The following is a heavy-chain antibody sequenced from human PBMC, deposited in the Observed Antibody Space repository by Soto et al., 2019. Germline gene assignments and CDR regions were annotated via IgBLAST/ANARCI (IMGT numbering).Heavy chain of an antibody. J-gene: IGHJ6*02. D-gene: IGHD3-22*01. CDR2: IIPIFGTA. Sequence: QGLEWMGGIIPIFGTANYAQKFQGRVTITADESTSTAYMELSSLRSEDTAVYYCARDHASHYYDSSGTYGMDVWGQGTTVTVSS. V-gene: IGHV1-69*01. CDR3: ARDHASHYYDSSGTYGMDV.